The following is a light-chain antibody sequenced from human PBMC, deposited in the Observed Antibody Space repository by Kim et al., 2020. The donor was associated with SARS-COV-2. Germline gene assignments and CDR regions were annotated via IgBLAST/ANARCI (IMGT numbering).Light chain of an antibody. CDR2: DVS. CDR3: SSYASTGTV. J-gene: IGLJ1*01. Sequence: PGHSITISCTGTNSDVGGYNYVSWYQQDPGKAPKLMIYDVSKRPSGVSDRFSGSKSGNTASLTISGLQAEDETDYYCSSYASTGTVFGTGTKVTV. V-gene: IGLV2-14*04. CDR1: NSDVGGYNY.